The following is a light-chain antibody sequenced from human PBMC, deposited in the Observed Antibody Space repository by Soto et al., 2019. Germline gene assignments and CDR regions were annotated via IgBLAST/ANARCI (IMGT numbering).Light chain of an antibody. CDR1: QNISTY. J-gene: IGKJ2*01. CDR3: QQRSAWPRT. V-gene: IGKV3-11*01. Sequence: VVLTQSPATLSLSPGEGATLSCRASQNISTYLAWYQQRPGQAPRLLIYDASNRATGIPARFSGSGSGTDFTLTISGLEPEDFAVYYCQQRSAWPRTFGQGTRVEIK. CDR2: DAS.